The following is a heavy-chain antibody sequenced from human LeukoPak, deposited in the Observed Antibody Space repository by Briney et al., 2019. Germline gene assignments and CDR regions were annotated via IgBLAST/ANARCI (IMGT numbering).Heavy chain of an antibody. J-gene: IGHJ6*02. CDR2: ISYDGSNK. V-gene: IGHV3-30*03. D-gene: IGHD3-10*01. CDR3: ATLTPGGGFYYYGMDV. CDR1: GFTFSSYG. Sequence: GGSLRLSCAASGFTFSSYGMHWVRQAPGKGLEWVAVISYDGSNKYYADSVKGRFTISRDNSKNTVYLQMNSLRAEDTAVYYCATLTPGGGFYYYGMDVWGQGTTVTVSS.